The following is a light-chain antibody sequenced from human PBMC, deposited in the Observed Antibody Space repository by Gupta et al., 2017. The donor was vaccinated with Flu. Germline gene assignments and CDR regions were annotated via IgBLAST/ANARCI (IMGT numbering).Light chain of an antibody. CDR2: AAS. CDR1: QGIRYA. V-gene: IGKV1-17*01. CDR3: LQQNSYPLT. J-gene: IGKJ4*02. Sequence: DIQMTQSPSSLSASVGDRVTITCRASQGIRYALWWYQQKPGKAPKLLIYAASSLQSGVPSRISSSGAGTEITLTISSLQPEYFATYYCLQQNSYPLTFGGGTKVEIK.